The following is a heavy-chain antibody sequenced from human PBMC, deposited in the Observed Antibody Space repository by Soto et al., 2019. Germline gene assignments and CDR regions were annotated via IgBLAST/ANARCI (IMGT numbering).Heavy chain of an antibody. V-gene: IGHV3-33*08. CDR3: ARDVCNYGSRFCGMDV. Sequence: GFPRSSCATSGFTLIKYALPWGRQAPSKGLEWVAVIWYDGSDKNYADSVKGRFTISRDNSKNTLYLQMNSLRAEDTAVYYCARDVCNYGSRFCGMDVWGQGTTVTVSS. J-gene: IGHJ6*02. CDR2: IWYDGSDK. D-gene: IGHD3-10*01. CDR1: GFTLIKYA.